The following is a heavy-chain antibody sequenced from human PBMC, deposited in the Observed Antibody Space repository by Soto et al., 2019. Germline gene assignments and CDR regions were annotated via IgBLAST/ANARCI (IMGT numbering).Heavy chain of an antibody. CDR3: ARTDILAFFEEGSDY. J-gene: IGHJ4*02. D-gene: IGHD3-3*01. V-gene: IGHV1-2*02. Sequence: ASVQVTRKASLYTFTRYYMHWLRQAPSQGLEWMGWINPNSGGTNYAQKFQGRVTMTRDTSISTVYMQMSRLKSDDTGVYYCARTDILAFFEEGSDYWGQGTLVTVSS. CDR1: LYTFTRYY. CDR2: INPNSGGT.